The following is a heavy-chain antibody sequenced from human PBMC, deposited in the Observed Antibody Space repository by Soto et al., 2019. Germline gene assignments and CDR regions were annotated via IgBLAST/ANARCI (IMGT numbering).Heavy chain of an antibody. CDR3: ARDFCSSTSCYEFHYYYYGMDV. CDR2: ISSSSSYI. CDR1: GFTFSSYS. Sequence: GGSLRLSCAASGFTFSSYSMNWVRQAPGKGLEWVSSISSSSSYIYYADSVKGRFTISRDNAKNSLYLQMNSLRAEDTAVYYCARDFCSSTSCYEFHYYYYGMDVWGQGTTVTVSS. D-gene: IGHD2-2*01. J-gene: IGHJ6*02. V-gene: IGHV3-21*01.